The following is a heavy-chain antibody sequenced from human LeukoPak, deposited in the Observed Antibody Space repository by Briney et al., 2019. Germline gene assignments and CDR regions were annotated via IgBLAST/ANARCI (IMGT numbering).Heavy chain of an antibody. D-gene: IGHD3-16*01. CDR2: ISGSGGST. CDR1: GFTFSSYA. Sequence: GGSLRLSCAASGFTFSSYAMSWLRQAPGKGLEWVSAISGSGGSTYYADSVKGRFTISRDNSRDTLYLQMNSLRAEDTAVYYCAKGYYDYVWGSYYFDYWGQGTLVTVSS. V-gene: IGHV3-23*01. CDR3: AKGYYDYVWGSYYFDY. J-gene: IGHJ4*02.